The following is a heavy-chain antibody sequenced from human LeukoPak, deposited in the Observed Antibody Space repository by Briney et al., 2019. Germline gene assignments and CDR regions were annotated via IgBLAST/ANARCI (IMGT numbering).Heavy chain of an antibody. CDR3: ARVGGLDGYMIAFDI. CDR2: IIPIFGTA. CDR1: GGTFNSYA. Sequence: SVKVSCKASGGTFNSYAISWVRQAPGQGLEWMGGIIPIFGTANYAQKFQGRVTITADEYTSTAYMELSSLRSEDTAVYYCARVGGLDGYMIAFDIWGQGTMVTVSS. J-gene: IGHJ3*02. V-gene: IGHV1-69*13. D-gene: IGHD5-24*01.